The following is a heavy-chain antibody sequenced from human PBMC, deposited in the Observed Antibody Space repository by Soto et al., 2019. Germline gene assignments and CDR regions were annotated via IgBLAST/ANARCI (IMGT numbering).Heavy chain of an antibody. CDR3: AKEIVAGAYVETSAFDF. CDR2: IDGSGGDR. J-gene: IGHJ4*02. CDR1: GFTFSSYA. D-gene: IGHD3-22*01. V-gene: IGHV3-23*01. Sequence: EVQLLESGGDLVQPGGSLRLSCAASGFTFSSYAMGWVRQAPGPGLGWVSVIDGSGGDRSLADSVKGRFTISRDNSKNTLYLQMDRLRVEDTARYFCAKEIVAGAYVETSAFDFWGQGTLVTVSS.